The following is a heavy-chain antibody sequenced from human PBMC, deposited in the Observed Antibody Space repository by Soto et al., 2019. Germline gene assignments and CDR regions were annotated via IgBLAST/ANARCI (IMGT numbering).Heavy chain of an antibody. V-gene: IGHV1-69*13. D-gene: IGHD4-4*01. J-gene: IGHJ6*02. CDR1: GGTFSSYS. Sequence: SVKVSCKSSGGTFSSYSISWVRQAPGQGLEWMGGIIPIFGTANYAQKFQGRVTITADESTSTAYMELSSLRSEDTAVYYCASNYEDYYYGMDVWGQGTTVTVSS. CDR2: IIPIFGTA. CDR3: ASNYEDYYYGMDV.